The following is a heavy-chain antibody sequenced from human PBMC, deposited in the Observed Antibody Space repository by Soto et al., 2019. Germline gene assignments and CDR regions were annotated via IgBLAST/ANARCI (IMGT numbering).Heavy chain of an antibody. J-gene: IGHJ4*02. CDR2: MNPSNGGT. V-gene: IGHV1-2*02. Sequence: QVHLVQSGAEVKRPGASVKVSCKTSGYTFTGYYLHWVRQAPGQAPEWMGWMNPSNGGTKYGQKFQGRFTMTRDTSVSTAFVDLTRLTSDDTAVYYCVRGVWGSSVHWGQGSRVTVSS. CDR3: VRGVWGSSVH. CDR1: GYTFTGYY. D-gene: IGHD6-6*01.